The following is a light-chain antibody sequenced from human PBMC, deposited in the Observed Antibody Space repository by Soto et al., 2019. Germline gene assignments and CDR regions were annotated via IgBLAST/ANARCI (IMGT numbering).Light chain of an antibody. CDR1: STDVGGHNY. J-gene: IGLJ3*02. V-gene: IGLV2-14*01. CDR2: EVT. CDR3: SSFTTSGTLL. Sequence: QSALTQVASVSGSPGQSITISCTGTSTDVGGHNYVSWFQQHPGKAPKLMIFEVTSRPSGVSNRFSGSKSGNSASLTISGLQAEDEADYYCSSFTTSGTLLFGGGTELTVL.